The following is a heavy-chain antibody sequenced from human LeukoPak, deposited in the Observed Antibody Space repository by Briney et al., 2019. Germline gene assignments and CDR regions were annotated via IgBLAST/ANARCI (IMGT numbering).Heavy chain of an antibody. CDR1: GFTFSSNW. CDR3: VRDLGGRSGH. V-gene: IGHV3-74*01. CDR2: SNEDGSTT. J-gene: IGHJ4*02. D-gene: IGHD1-26*01. Sequence: GGSLRLSCAASGFTFSSNWMHWVRQAPGKGLVWVSRSNEDGSTTNYADSVKGRFTISRDNAKNTLYLQMNSLTAEDTAVYYCVRDLGGRSGHWGQGTLVTVSS.